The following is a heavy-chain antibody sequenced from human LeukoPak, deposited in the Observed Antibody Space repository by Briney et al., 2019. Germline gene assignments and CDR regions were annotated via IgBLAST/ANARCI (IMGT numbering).Heavy chain of an antibody. CDR1: GFTFSSYG. CDR2: TSYDGSNK. V-gene: IGHV3-30*03. CDR3: XXXXXXXXXXXXXADY. Sequence: GGSLRLSCAASGFTFSSYGMHWVRQAPGKGLEWVAVTSYDGSNKYCADSVKGRFTISRDNSKNTLYLQMNSLRAEDTAVYYGXXXXXXXXXXXXXADYWGQGTLVTVSS. J-gene: IGHJ4*02.